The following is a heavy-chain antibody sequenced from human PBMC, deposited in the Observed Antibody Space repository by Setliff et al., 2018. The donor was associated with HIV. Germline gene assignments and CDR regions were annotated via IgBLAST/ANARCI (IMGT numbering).Heavy chain of an antibody. Sequence: PSETLSLTCTVSGGSISSHYWSWIRQPPGKGLEWIGYIYYSGSTNYNPSLKSRVTISVDTSKNQFSLRLSSVTAADTAVYYCARHGPLGYCSNGVCYRYYFDYWGQGTLVTVSS. CDR2: IYYSGST. D-gene: IGHD2-8*01. V-gene: IGHV4-59*08. CDR1: GGSISSHY. CDR3: ARHGPLGYCSNGVCYRYYFDY. J-gene: IGHJ4*02.